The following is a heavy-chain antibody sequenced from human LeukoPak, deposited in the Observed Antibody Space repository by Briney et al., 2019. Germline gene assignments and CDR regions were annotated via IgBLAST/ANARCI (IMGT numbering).Heavy chain of an antibody. J-gene: IGHJ5*02. Sequence: PSETLSLTCAVYGGSFSGYYWSWIRQPPGKGLEWIGEINHSGSTNYNPSLKSRVNISVDTSKNQFSLKLSSVTAADTAVYYCARGPEYNNGRVHRWFDPWGQGTLVTVSS. CDR1: GGSFSGYY. CDR2: INHSGST. CDR3: ARGPEYNNGRVHRWFDP. V-gene: IGHV4-34*01. D-gene: IGHD1-14*01.